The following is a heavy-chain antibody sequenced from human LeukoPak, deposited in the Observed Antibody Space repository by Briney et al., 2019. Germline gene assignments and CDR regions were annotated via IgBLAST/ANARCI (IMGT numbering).Heavy chain of an antibody. V-gene: IGHV3-23*01. Sequence: GGSLRLSCAASGFTFSSYAMSWVRQAPGKGLEWVSAISGSGGSTYYADSVKGRFTTSRDNSKNTLYLRMNSLRAEDTAVYYCAKAVAPYYYDTSGLGILGYWGQGTLVTVSS. J-gene: IGHJ4*02. CDR2: ISGSGGST. CDR1: GFTFSSYA. CDR3: AKAVAPYYYDTSGLGILGY. D-gene: IGHD3-22*01.